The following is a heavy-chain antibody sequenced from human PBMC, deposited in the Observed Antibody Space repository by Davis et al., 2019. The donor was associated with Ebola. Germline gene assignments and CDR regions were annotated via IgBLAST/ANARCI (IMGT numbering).Heavy chain of an antibody. J-gene: IGHJ6*02. CDR3: ARAPPYMVGILNYYYGMDV. CDR2: IFYSGST. V-gene: IGHV4-59*08. D-gene: IGHD1-26*01. Sequence: SETLSLTCTVSGGSISSYYWSWIRQPPGKGLEWIGYIFYSGSTYYNPPLQNRISLSVDTSKNQFSLRLSSVTATDTAVYYCARAPPYMVGILNYYYGMDVWGQGTTVTVSS. CDR1: GGSISSYY.